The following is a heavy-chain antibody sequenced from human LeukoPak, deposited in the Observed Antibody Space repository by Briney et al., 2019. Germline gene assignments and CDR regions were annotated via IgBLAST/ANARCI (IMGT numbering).Heavy chain of an antibody. CDR3: AKDGSSWPFFDS. V-gene: IGHV4-4*07. J-gene: IGHJ4*02. D-gene: IGHD6-13*01. CDR2: IHGTGGT. Sequence: SETLSLTCTVSGGSIIGYYWSWIRQPAGKGLEWIGRIHGTGGTDYNPSLKSRVTMSVGTSKNQFSLKLTSVTAADTAVYYCAKDGSSWPFFDSWGQGTLVTVSS. CDR1: GGSIIGYY.